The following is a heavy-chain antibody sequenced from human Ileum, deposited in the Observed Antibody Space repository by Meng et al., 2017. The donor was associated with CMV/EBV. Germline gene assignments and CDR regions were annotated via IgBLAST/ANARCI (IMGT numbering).Heavy chain of an antibody. CDR1: FTFSSYS. V-gene: IGHV3-21*01. Sequence: FTFSSYSMDWVRQDPGKGLEWVSSVSSSSRLIYYTDSVKGRFTISRDNAKNSLYLQMNSLRAEDTAVFYCAAGHYDILTGYYSLDYWGQGTLVTVSS. CDR2: VSSSSRLI. D-gene: IGHD3-9*01. CDR3: AAGHYDILTGYYSLDY. J-gene: IGHJ4*02.